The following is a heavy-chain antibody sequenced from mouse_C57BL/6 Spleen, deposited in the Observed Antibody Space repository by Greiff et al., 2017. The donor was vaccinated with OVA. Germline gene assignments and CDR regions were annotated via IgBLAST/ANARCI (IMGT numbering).Heavy chain of an antibody. V-gene: IGHV10-1*01. CDR2: IRSKSNNYAT. D-gene: IGHD2-3*01. CDR1: GFSFNTYA. J-gene: IGHJ4*01. CDR3: VRPHLDGYSYAMDY. Sequence: DVHLVESGGGLVQPKGSLKLSCAASGFSFNTYAMNWVRQAPGKGLEWVARIRSKSNNYATYYADSVKDRFTISRDDSESMLYLQMNNLKTEDTAMYYCVRPHLDGYSYAMDYWGQGTSVTVSS.